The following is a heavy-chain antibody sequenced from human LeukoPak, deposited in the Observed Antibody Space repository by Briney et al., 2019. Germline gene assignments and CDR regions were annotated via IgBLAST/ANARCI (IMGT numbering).Heavy chain of an antibody. Sequence: GGSLRLSCAASGFTFSNYAMSWVRQAPGKGLEWVSSIISNGGITYYADSVKGRLTVSRDNSKNTLYLQMNSLRAEDTAVYYCAALPGSSLPPRSDIWGQGTMVTVSS. J-gene: IGHJ3*02. V-gene: IGHV3-23*01. CDR2: IISNGGIT. CDR3: AALPGSSLPPRSDI. CDR1: GFTFSNYA. D-gene: IGHD6-6*01.